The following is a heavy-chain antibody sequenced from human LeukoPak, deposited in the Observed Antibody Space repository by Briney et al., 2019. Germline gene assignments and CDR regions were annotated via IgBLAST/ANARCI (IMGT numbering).Heavy chain of an antibody. Sequence: PGGSLRLSCAVSGVXVSSNHISWVRQAPGKGLEWVSAIYSGGGTYYADSVEGRFTLSRDNSKNTLYLQMNSLRAEDTAVYYCVRDASWGQGTLVTVSS. CDR2: IYSGGGT. CDR1: GVXVSSNH. J-gene: IGHJ4*02. CDR3: VRDAS. V-gene: IGHV3-66*01.